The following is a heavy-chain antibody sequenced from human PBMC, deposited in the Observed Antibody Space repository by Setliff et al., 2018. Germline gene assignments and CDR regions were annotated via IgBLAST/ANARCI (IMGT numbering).Heavy chain of an antibody. J-gene: IGHJ5*02. Sequence: SETLSLTCAVYGGSFSGYHWSWIRQAPGKGLEWIGSIYHSGSTYFNPSLKSRVTISVDTSKNQFSLKLNSVTAADTAVYYCARDYQGGWFDPWGPGTLVTVSS. CDR1: GGSFSGYH. D-gene: IGHD3-10*01. CDR2: IYHSGST. CDR3: ARDYQGGWFDP. V-gene: IGHV4-34*01.